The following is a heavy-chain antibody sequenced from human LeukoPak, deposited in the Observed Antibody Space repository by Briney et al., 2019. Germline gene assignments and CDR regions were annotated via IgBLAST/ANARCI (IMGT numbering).Heavy chain of an antibody. CDR1: GYTFTSHD. CDR3: SRGGCVGSSSWDDDY. D-gene: IGHD6-13*01. V-gene: IGHV7-4-1*02. CDR2: INTNTGNP. J-gene: IGHJ4*02. Sequence: ASVKASCKASGYTFTSHDINWVRQATGQGLEWMGWINTNTGNPTYAQGFTGRLVFSLDTSVSTAYLQISSQKAEDSAVYYCSRGGCVGSSSWDDDYWGQGTLVTVSS.